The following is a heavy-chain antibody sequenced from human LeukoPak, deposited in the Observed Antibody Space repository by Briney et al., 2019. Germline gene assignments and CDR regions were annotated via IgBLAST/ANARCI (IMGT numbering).Heavy chain of an antibody. CDR2: IYHSGRT. J-gene: IGHJ6*02. CDR1: GASISSSHW. Sequence: TSGTLSLTCAVSGASISSSHWWSWIRQPPGKGLELIGEIYHSGRTNYNPSLKSRVTMSVDKSKNHFSLNVSSVTAADTAVYYCARAYTVWTDYQPRYYYGMDVWGQGTTVTVSS. CDR3: ARAYTVWTDYQPRYYYGMDV. D-gene: IGHD2-2*01. V-gene: IGHV4-4*02.